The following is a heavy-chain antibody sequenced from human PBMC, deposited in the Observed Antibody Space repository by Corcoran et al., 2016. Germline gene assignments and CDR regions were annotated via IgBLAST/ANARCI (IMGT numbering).Heavy chain of an antibody. J-gene: IGHJ5*02. CDR1: GYTFTSYG. V-gene: IGHV1-18*01. CDR2: ISAYNGNT. D-gene: IGHD2-15*01. Sequence: QVQLVQSGAEVKKPGASVKVSCKASGYTFTSYGISWVRQAPGQGLEWMGWISAYNGNTNYARKLQGSVTMTTDTSTSTAYMELRSLRSDDTAVYYCARVEVVVAAPNWFDPWGQGTLVTVSS. CDR3: ARVEVVVAAPNWFDP.